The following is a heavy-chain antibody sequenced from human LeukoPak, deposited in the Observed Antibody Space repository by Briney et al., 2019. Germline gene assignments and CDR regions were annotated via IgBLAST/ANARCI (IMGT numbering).Heavy chain of an antibody. CDR1: GFSLSNARMG. Sequence: SAPTLVNPTSTLTLTCTVSGFSLSNARMGVSWIRQPPGKALEWLAHIFSNDEKSYSTSLKSRLTISKDTSKSQVVLTMTNMDPVDTATYYCARMSGYYDTSGYYYVFDYWGQGTLVTVSS. D-gene: IGHD3-22*01. CDR2: IFSNDEK. J-gene: IGHJ4*02. CDR3: ARMSGYYDTSGYYYVFDY. V-gene: IGHV2-26*01.